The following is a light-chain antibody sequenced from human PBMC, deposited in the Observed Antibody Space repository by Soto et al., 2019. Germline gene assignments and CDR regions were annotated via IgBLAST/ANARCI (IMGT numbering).Light chain of an antibody. Sequence: EIVMTHSPATLSVSPRERATLSCRSSQSVSSNLAWYQQKPGQAPRLLIYGASTRATGIPARFSGSGSGTEFTLTISSLQSEDFAVYYCQQYNNWLSITFGQGTRLEIK. CDR1: QSVSSN. J-gene: IGKJ5*01. CDR3: QQYNNWLSIT. CDR2: GAS. V-gene: IGKV3-15*01.